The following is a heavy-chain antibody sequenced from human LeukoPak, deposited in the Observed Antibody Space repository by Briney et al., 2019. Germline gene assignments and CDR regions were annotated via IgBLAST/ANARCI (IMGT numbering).Heavy chain of an antibody. Sequence: GGSLRLSCAASGFTFSSYAMSWVRQAPGKGLEWVSAISGSGGSTYYADSVKGRFTISRDNSKNTLYLQMNSLRAEDTAVYYCAKVGGYDFWSAYPFDYWGQGTLVTVSS. CDR3: AKVGGYDFWSAYPFDY. D-gene: IGHD3-3*01. CDR2: ISGSGGST. CDR1: GFTFSSYA. J-gene: IGHJ4*02. V-gene: IGHV3-23*01.